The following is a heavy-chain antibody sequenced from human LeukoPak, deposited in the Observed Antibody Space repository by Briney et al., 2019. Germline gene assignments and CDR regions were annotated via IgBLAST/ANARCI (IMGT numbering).Heavy chain of an antibody. CDR1: GGSISSYY. Sequence: SETLSLTCTVSGGSISSYYWSWIRQPPGKGLEWIGCIYYSGSTNYNPSLKSRVTISVDTSKNQFSLKLSSVTAADTAVYYCARHSRAAAGTTPFDYWGQGTLVTVSS. D-gene: IGHD6-13*01. J-gene: IGHJ4*02. CDR3: ARHSRAAAGTTPFDY. CDR2: IYYSGST. V-gene: IGHV4-59*08.